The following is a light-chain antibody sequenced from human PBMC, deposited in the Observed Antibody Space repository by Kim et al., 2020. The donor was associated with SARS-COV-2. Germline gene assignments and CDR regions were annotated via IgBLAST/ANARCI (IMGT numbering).Light chain of an antibody. Sequence: DIQMTQSPSTLSASVGDRVTITCRASQTIDSWLAWHQQKPGKAPKLLIYQASILESGVPSRFSGSGSGTEFTLTIGSLQPDDFATYFCQQYTTYAWTFGQGTKVEIK. J-gene: IGKJ1*01. V-gene: IGKV1-5*03. CDR1: QTIDSW. CDR3: QQYTTYAWT. CDR2: QAS.